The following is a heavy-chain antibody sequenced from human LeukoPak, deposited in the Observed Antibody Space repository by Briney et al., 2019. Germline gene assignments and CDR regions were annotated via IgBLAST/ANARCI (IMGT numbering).Heavy chain of an antibody. Sequence: SVKVSCKASGGTFSSYAISWVRQAPGQGLEWMGGIIPIFGTANYAQKFQGRVTITADESTSTAYMELSSLRSEDAAVYYCAGAVVIIPDYYYMDVWGKGTTVTVSS. V-gene: IGHV1-69*01. J-gene: IGHJ6*03. CDR3: AGAVVIIPDYYYMDV. CDR1: GGTFSSYA. CDR2: IIPIFGTA. D-gene: IGHD3-3*01.